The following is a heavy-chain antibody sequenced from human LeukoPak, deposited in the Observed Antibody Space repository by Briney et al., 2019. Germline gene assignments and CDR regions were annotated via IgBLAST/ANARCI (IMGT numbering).Heavy chain of an antibody. Sequence: SETLSLTCAVYGGSFSGYYWSWIRQPPGKGMEWIGEINHSGSTNYNPSLKSRVTISVDTSKNQFSLKLSSVTAADTAVYYCAGGYTARWYFDLWGRGTLVTVSS. D-gene: IGHD5-18*01. CDR1: GGSFSGYY. J-gene: IGHJ2*01. CDR3: AGGYTARWYFDL. CDR2: INHSGST. V-gene: IGHV4-34*01.